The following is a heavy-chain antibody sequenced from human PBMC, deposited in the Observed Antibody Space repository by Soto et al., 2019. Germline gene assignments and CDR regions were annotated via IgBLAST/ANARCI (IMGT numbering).Heavy chain of an antibody. J-gene: IGHJ5*01. CDR1: GAAISTVDSF. V-gene: IGHV4-30-4*01. Sequence: LSLTCSVSGAAISTVDSFWAWIRQPPGQALEYIGYIYKSTTTYYNPSFESRVAISLDTSKSQFSLNVTSVTAADTAVYFCARGRYCLTGRCFPNWFDSWGQGTLVTVSS. CDR3: ARGRYCLTGRCFPNWFDS. CDR2: IYKSTTT. D-gene: IGHD2-15*01.